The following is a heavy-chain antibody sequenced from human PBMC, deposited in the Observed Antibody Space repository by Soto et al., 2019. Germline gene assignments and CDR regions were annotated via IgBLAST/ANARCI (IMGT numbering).Heavy chain of an antibody. Sequence: EVQLVESGGGLVQPGGSLRLSCAASGITFSSYSMNWVRQAPGKGLEWVSYISSSSSTIYYADSVKGRFTISRDNAKNSLYLQMNCLRAEDTAVYYCARSLFMITSGGVIVNTLNWFDPWGQGTLVTVSS. J-gene: IGHJ5*02. CDR2: ISSSSSTI. V-gene: IGHV3-48*01. CDR3: ARSLFMITSGGVIVNTLNWFDP. D-gene: IGHD3-16*02. CDR1: GITFSSYS.